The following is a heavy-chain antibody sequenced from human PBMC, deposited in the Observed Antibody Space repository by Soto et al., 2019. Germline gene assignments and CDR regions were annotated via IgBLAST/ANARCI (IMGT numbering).Heavy chain of an antibody. V-gene: IGHV3-9*01. Sequence: HPGGSLRLSCAASGFTFDDYAMHWVRQAPGKGLEWVSGISWNSGSIGYADSVKGRFTISRDNAKNSLYLQMNSLRAEDTALYYCANGPGDYWGQGTLVTVSS. CDR1: GFTFDDYA. CDR2: ISWNSGSI. CDR3: ANGPGDY. J-gene: IGHJ4*02.